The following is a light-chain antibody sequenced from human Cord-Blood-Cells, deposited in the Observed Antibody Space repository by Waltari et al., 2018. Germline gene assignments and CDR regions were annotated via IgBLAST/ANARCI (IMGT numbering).Light chain of an antibody. J-gene: IGLJ2*01. Sequence: QSALTQPASVSGSPGQSITISCTGTSSDVGSYNIVSWYQQHPGKAPKLMIYEGSKLPSVVANRFSGSTSGNTASLTISGLQAEDEADYYCCSYAGSSTFVVFGGGTKLTIL. CDR3: CSYAGSSTFVV. CDR2: EGS. V-gene: IGLV2-23*03. CDR1: SSDVGSYNI.